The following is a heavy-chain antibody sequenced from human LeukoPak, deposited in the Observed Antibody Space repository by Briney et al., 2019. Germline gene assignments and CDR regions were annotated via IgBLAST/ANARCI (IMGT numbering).Heavy chain of an antibody. CDR2: IYHSGST. CDR3: ARGYYDILTGYYNDY. Sequence: SETLSLTCTVSGGSISSGGYYWSWIRQPPGKGLEWIGYIYHSGSTYYNSSLKSRVTISVDRSKNQFSLKLSSVTAADTAVYYCARGYYDILTGYYNDYWGQGTLVTVSS. J-gene: IGHJ4*02. CDR1: GGSISSGGYY. V-gene: IGHV4-30-2*01. D-gene: IGHD3-9*01.